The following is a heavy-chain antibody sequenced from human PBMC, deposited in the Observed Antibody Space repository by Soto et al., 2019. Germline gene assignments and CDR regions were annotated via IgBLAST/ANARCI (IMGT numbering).Heavy chain of an antibody. CDR3: AASRNRLGWFDL. CDR1: EGSFTSYW. CDR2: IDPSDSYT. J-gene: IGHJ5*02. Sequence: PGLSMRIPCQCFEGSFTSYWSLRVRQMPGKGLEWMGRIDPSDSYTNYSPSFQGHVTISADKSISTAYLQWSSLKASDTAMYYCAASRNRLGWFDLWGQGTLVTVSS. V-gene: IGHV5-10-1*01. D-gene: IGHD2-2*01.